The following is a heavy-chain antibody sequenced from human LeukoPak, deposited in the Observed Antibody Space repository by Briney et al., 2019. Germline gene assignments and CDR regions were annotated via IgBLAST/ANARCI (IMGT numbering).Heavy chain of an antibody. CDR3: ARLDPLPGPDYYYYYMDV. CDR1: GYTFTGYY. CDR2: INPNSGGT. D-gene: IGHD1-1*01. Sequence: ASVKLSCNASGYTFTGYYMHWVRQAPGQGLEWMGWINPNSGGTNYAQKFQGRVTMTRDTSISTAYMELSRLRSDDTAVYYRARLDPLPGPDYYYYYMDVWGKGTTVTVSS. V-gene: IGHV1-2*02. J-gene: IGHJ6*03.